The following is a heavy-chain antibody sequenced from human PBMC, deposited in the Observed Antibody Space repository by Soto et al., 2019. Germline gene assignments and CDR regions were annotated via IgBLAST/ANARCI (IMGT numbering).Heavy chain of an antibody. CDR3: ARHVIFVWGGSSFDL. V-gene: IGHV4-59*08. CDR1: GGSISGYY. Sequence: QVQLQESGPALLKPSQTLSLTCTASGGSISGYYWSWMRQSPEKGLEWIGHIHYRGSSDYNPSFKSRVVMSVDTSNDNLSLNLGSVTAADTAVYYCARHVIFVWGGSSFDLWGPGILVTVSS. CDR2: IHYRGSS. D-gene: IGHD3-3*01. J-gene: IGHJ5*02.